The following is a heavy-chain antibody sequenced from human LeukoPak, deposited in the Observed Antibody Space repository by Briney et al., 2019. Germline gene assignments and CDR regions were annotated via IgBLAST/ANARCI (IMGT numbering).Heavy chain of an antibody. CDR1: GYTFTNYG. CDR3: ARVYYDFWSGPPPLDY. Sequence: ASVKVSCKASGYTFTNYGISWVRQAPGQGLEWMGWISAYNGNTNYAQKLQGRVTMTTDTSTSTAYMELRSLRSDDTAVYYCARVYYDFWSGPPPLDYWGQGTLVTVSS. J-gene: IGHJ4*02. CDR2: ISAYNGNT. D-gene: IGHD3-3*01. V-gene: IGHV1-18*01.